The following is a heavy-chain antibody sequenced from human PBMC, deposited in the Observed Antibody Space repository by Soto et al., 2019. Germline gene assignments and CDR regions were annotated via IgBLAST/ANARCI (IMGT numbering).Heavy chain of an antibody. CDR3: PKGRGTVNYCDPWNY. CDR2: IGGSGGST. J-gene: IGHJ4*02. Sequence: EVQLLESGGGLVQPGGSLRLSCAASGFTFSSYAMSWVRQAPGKGLEWVSAIGGSGGSTSYADSVKGRFTISRDNSENTLYLEMNSRRVEDTAVYYCPKGRGTVNYCDPWNYWGQGILVIVSS. V-gene: IGHV3-23*01. D-gene: IGHD4-4*01. CDR1: GFTFSSYA.